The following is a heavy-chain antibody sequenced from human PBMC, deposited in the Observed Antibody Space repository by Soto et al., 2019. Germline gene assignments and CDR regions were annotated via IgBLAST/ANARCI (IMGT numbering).Heavy chain of an antibody. Sequence: GGSLRLSCTASGFTFGDYAMSWFRQAPGKGLEWVGFIRSKAYGGTTEYAASVKGRFTISRDDSKSIAYLQMNSLKTEDTAVYYFIRAPVDIVVVKGPFDYWGQGTLVTVSS. V-gene: IGHV3-49*03. J-gene: IGHJ4*02. D-gene: IGHD2-15*01. CDR1: GFTFGDYA. CDR3: IRAPVDIVVVKGPFDY. CDR2: IRSKAYGGTT.